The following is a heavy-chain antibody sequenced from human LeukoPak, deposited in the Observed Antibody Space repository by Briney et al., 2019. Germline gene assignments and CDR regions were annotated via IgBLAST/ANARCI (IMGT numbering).Heavy chain of an antibody. CDR1: GGSISSYY. V-gene: IGHV4-59*01. J-gene: IGHJ4*02. D-gene: IGHD4-17*01. Sequence: SETLSLTCTVSGGSISSYYWSWIRQPPGKGLEWIGYIYYSGSTNYNPSLKSRVTISVDTSKNQFSLKLSSVTAADTAVYYCARARDDYGDYPFDYWGQGTLVTVSS. CDR2: IYYSGST. CDR3: ARARDDYGDYPFDY.